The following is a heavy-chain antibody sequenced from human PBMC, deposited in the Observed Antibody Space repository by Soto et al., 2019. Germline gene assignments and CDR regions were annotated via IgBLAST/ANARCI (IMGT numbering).Heavy chain of an antibody. V-gene: IGHV4-34*01. Sequence: SETLSLTCAVYGGSFSGYYWSWIRQPPGKGLEWIGEINHSGSTNYNPPLKSRVTITVDTSKNQFSLKLSSVTAADTAVYYCAGLSLQIRVVSSVFVKNYYYYMDVWGKGTTVTVSS. D-gene: IGHD3-3*01. CDR3: AGLSLQIRVVSSVFVKNYYYYMDV. CDR1: GGSFSGYY. J-gene: IGHJ6*03. CDR2: INHSGST.